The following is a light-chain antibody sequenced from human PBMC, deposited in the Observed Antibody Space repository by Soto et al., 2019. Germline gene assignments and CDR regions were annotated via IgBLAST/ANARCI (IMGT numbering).Light chain of an antibody. CDR1: SSDVGSHNL. CDR2: EVS. CDR3: CSYGGSRAV. V-gene: IGLV2-23*02. Sequence: QSALTQPASVSGSXXXSXTXSCTGTSSDVGSHNLVSWYQQHPGQAPKLMIYEVSKRPLGVSARFSASKSGNTASLTISGLQADDEADYYCCSYGGSRAVFGGGTQLTVL. J-gene: IGLJ7*01.